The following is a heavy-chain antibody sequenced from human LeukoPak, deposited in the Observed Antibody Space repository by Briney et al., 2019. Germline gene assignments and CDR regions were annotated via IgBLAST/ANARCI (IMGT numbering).Heavy chain of an antibody. D-gene: IGHD7-27*01. CDR3: RLGSLTEGHGY. J-gene: IGHJ4*02. Sequence: GGSLRLSCAASGFPFNYKGMNWVRQAPGKGLEWVSYITSNSGTIYYADSVKGRFIISRDNAKNSLYLQMNSLRVEDTAVYYCRLGSLTEGHGYWGQGTLVTVSS. CDR1: GFPFNYKG. CDR2: ITSNSGTI. V-gene: IGHV3-48*01.